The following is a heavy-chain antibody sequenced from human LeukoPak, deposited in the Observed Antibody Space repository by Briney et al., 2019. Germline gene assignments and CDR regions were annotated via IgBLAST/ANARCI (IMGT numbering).Heavy chain of an antibody. J-gene: IGHJ6*02. CDR2: ISGSGGST. V-gene: IGHV3-23*01. D-gene: IGHD6-13*01. CDR1: GFTFSSYA. CDR3: AKDTRYRAAAGYYYYGMDV. Sequence: GGSLTLSCAASGFTFSSYAMRWVRQAPGKGLEWVPSISGSGGSTYYAGSGTGRFTISRDNSKNTLYLQMNSLRAEDTAVYYCAKDTRYRAAAGYYYYGMDVWGQGTTVTVSS.